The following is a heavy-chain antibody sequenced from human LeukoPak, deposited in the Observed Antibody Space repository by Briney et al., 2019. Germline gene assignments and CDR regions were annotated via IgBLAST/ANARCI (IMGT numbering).Heavy chain of an antibody. Sequence: GGSLRLSCAASGFTFSSYDIHWVRQAPGKGLEWVAFIRYDGSNKYYADSVRGRFTISRDNSKNTLYLHMNSLRAEDTAVYYCAELGITMIGGVWGKGTTVTISS. V-gene: IGHV3-30*02. CDR3: AELGITMIGGV. J-gene: IGHJ6*04. CDR1: GFTFSSYD. D-gene: IGHD3-10*02. CDR2: IRYDGSNK.